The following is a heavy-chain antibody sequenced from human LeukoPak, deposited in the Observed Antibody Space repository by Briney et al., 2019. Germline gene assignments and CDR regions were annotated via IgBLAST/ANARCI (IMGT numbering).Heavy chain of an antibody. D-gene: IGHD3-10*01. J-gene: IGHJ4*02. CDR2: IWCAGSNK. V-gene: IGHV3-33*01. CDR3: ATGGPHYYGSGSYYNAVPLGY. CDR1: GFTFSSYG. Sequence: PGGFLRLSCAASGFTFSSYGMHWVRQAPGKGLEWVAVIWCAGSNKYYADSVKGRFTISRDNSKNTLYLQMNSLRAEDTAVYYCATGGPHYYGSGSYYNAVPLGYWGQGTLVTVSS.